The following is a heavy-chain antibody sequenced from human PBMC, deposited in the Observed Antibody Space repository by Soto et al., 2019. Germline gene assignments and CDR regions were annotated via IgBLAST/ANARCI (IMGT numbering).Heavy chain of an antibody. D-gene: IGHD1-26*01. V-gene: IGHV4-31*03. Sequence: QVQLQESGPGLVKPSQTLSLTCTVSGGSISSGGYYWSWIRQHPGKGLEWIGYMYHSGSTYYNPSLKSRVTISVDTSKNQFSLKLSSVTAADTAVYYCARYSRWVNVRNGDYSGMDVWGQGTTVTVSS. J-gene: IGHJ6*02. CDR2: MYHSGST. CDR3: ARYSRWVNVRNGDYSGMDV. CDR1: GGSISSGGYY.